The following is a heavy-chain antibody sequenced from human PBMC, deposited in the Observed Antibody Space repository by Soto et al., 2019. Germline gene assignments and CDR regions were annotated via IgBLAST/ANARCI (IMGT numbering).Heavy chain of an antibody. CDR2: IIPIFGTA. CDR3: ARVGDSSSWYDYYGMDV. J-gene: IGHJ6*02. Sequence: QVRLVQSGAEVKKPGSSVKVSCKASGGTFSSYAISWVRQAPGQGLEWMGGIIPIFGTANYAQKFQGRVTITADESTSTAYMELSSLRSEDTAVYYCARVGDSSSWYDYYGMDVWGQGTTVTVSS. D-gene: IGHD6-13*01. CDR1: GGTFSSYA. V-gene: IGHV1-69*01.